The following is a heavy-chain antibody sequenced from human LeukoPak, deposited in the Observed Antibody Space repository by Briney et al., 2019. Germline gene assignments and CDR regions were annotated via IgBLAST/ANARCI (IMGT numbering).Heavy chain of an antibody. J-gene: IGHJ3*02. D-gene: IGHD2-21*02. CDR1: GFTFSNYA. CDR2: INSDGRMT. V-gene: IGHV3-74*01. CDR3: ARVGSTDSPHAFDI. Sequence: PGGSLRLSCAASGFTFSNYAMSWVRQAPGKGLVWVSGINSDGRMTRYAESVKGRFTISRDNAKNTLYLQMNSLRAEDTSVYYCARVGSTDSPHAFDIWGQGTMVTVSS.